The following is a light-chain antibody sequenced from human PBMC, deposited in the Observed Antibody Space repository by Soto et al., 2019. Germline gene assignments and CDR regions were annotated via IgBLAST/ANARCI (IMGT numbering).Light chain of an antibody. CDR2: DVN. CDR1: SSDVGGSSY. J-gene: IGLJ2*01. Sequence: QSVLTQPRSVSGSPGQSVTISCTGTSSDVGGSSYVSWYQQHPDKAPKLMIYDVNERPSGVPDRFSGSKSGNTASLTISGLQAEDEVDYYCCSYTGRYTYVFGGGTQLTVL. CDR3: CSYTGRYTYV. V-gene: IGLV2-11*01.